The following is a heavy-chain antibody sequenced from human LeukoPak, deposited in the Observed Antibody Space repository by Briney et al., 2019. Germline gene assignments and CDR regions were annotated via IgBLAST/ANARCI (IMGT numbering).Heavy chain of an antibody. D-gene: IGHD3-22*01. CDR3: ARRRYYDDTGYLD. Sequence: SETLSLTCTISGGSISSSSYYWDWIRQYPGKGLECLGTIYYSGSTYYNASLKSRLFISVDTSNNQFSLRLSFVTAADTAVYYCARRRYYDDTGYLDWGQGTLITVSS. J-gene: IGHJ1*01. CDR2: IYYSGST. CDR1: GGSISSSSYY. V-gene: IGHV4-39*01.